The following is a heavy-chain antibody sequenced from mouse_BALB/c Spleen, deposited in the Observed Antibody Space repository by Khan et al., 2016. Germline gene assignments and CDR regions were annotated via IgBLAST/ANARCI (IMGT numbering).Heavy chain of an antibody. Sequence: EVELVESGGDLVKPGGSLKLSCAASAFTFSSYGMSWVRQTPDKRLVWVATISSGGSYTYYPASVKGRFTISRDNAKNTLYLQMSSLKAEDTAMYYCARHEPGYDAMDYWGQGTSVTVSS. CDR2: ISSGGSYT. CDR3: ARHEPGYDAMDY. J-gene: IGHJ4*01. CDR1: AFTFSSYG. V-gene: IGHV5-6*01.